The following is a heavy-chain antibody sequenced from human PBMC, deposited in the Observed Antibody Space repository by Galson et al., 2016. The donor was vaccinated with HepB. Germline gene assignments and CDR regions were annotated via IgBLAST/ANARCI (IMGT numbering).Heavy chain of an antibody. D-gene: IGHD3-22*01. CDR3: ALPNWITTIAVGWFDS. CDR2: IRSAGDIT. V-gene: IGHV3-23*01. Sequence: SLRLSCAASGFTFSNYGMHWVRQAPGKRLEWVSVIRSAGDITYYADSVKGRLTISRDNSKNTLYLQMDSLRAEDTAIYYCALPNWITTIAVGWFDSWGQGTLVTVSS. J-gene: IGHJ5*01. CDR1: GFTFSNYG.